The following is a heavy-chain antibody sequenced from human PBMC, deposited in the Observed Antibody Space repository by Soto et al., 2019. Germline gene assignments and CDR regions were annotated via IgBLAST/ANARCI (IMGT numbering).Heavy chain of an antibody. CDR1: GFTFSSYW. J-gene: IGHJ5*02. V-gene: IGHV3-74*01. CDR3: ARDVMVRGRDSNWFDP. CDR2: IKSDGSNT. Sequence: EVQLVESGGGLVQPGGSLRLSCAASGFTFSSYWMHWVRQAPGKGPEWVSRIKSDGSNTKYADSVKGRFTISRDNAKNTLYLQINSLRAEDTAVYYCARDVMVRGRDSNWFDPWGQGTLVTVSS. D-gene: IGHD3-10*01.